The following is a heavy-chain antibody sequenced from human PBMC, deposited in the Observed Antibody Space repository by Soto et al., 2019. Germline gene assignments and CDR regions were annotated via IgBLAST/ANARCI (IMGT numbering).Heavy chain of an antibody. J-gene: IGHJ6*02. Sequence: GASVKVSCKASGYTFTGYYMHWLRQAPGQGLEWMGWINPNSGGTNYAQKFQGRVTMTRDTSISTAYMELSRLRSDDTAVYYCARALRFLEWLPYYDYYGMDVWGQGTTVTVSS. CDR2: INPNSGGT. CDR3: ARALRFLEWLPYYDYYGMDV. D-gene: IGHD3-3*01. CDR1: GYTFTGYY. V-gene: IGHV1-2*02.